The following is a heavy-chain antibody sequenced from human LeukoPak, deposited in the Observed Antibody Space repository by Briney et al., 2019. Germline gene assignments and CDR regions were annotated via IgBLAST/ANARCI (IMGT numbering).Heavy chain of an antibody. CDR1: GFTFSSYA. J-gene: IGHJ6*02. CDR3: ARGPAAYCSSTSCRYYYYYGMDV. Sequence: GRSLRLSCAASGFTFSSYAMHWVRQAPGKGLEWVAVISYDGSNKYYADSVKGRFTISRDNSKNTLYLQMNSLRAEDTAVYYCARGPAAYCSSTSCRYYYYYGMDVWGQGTTVTVSS. V-gene: IGHV3-30-3*01. CDR2: ISYDGSNK. D-gene: IGHD2-2*01.